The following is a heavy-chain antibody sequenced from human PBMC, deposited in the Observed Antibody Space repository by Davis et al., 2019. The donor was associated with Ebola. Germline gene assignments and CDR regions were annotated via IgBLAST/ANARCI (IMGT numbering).Heavy chain of an antibody. J-gene: IGHJ6*02. V-gene: IGHV3-30-3*01. Sequence: GESLKISCAASGFTFSSYAMHWVRQAPGKGLEWVAVISYDGSNKYYADSVKGRFTISRDNSKNTLYLQMGSLRAEDMAVYYCARGGGSGSYYYYYYGMDVWGQGTTVTVSS. CDR2: ISYDGSNK. CDR3: ARGGGSGSYYYYYYGMDV. CDR1: GFTFSSYA. D-gene: IGHD1-26*01.